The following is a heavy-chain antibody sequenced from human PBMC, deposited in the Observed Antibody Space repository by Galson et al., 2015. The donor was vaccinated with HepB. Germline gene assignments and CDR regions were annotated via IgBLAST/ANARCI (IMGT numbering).Heavy chain of an antibody. CDR1: GCTFSSYA. CDR2: IIPIFGTA. J-gene: IGHJ5*02. D-gene: IGHD2-2*01. CDR3: ARQSCSSTSWYLGPNAPRCEREYNWFDP. Sequence: SVKVSCKASGCTFSSYAISRVRQAPGQGLEWMGGIIPIFGTANYAQKFQGRVTITADESTSTAYMELRSLRSDDTAVYYCARQSCSSTSWYLGPNAPRCEREYNWFDPWGQGTLVTVSS. V-gene: IGHV1-69*13.